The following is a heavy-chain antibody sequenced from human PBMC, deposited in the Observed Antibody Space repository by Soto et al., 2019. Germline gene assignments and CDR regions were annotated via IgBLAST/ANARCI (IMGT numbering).Heavy chain of an antibody. CDR3: AKSLRFLEWSLSY. J-gene: IGHJ4*02. V-gene: IGHV3-23*01. CDR1: GFTFSSYA. CDR2: ISGSGGST. Sequence: VGSLRLSCAASGFTFSSYAMSWVRQAPGRGLEWVSAISGSGGSTYYADSVKGRFTISRDNSKNTLYLQMNSLRAEDTAVYYCAKSLRFLEWSLSYWGQGTLVTVSS. D-gene: IGHD3-3*01.